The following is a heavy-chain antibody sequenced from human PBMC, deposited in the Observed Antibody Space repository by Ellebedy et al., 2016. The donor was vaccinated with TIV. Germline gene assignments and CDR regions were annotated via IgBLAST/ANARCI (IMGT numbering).Heavy chain of an antibody. V-gene: IGHV3-23*01. CDR2: ISADGVTT. CDR1: GFTFTTYA. CDR3: AKIGPRDCTSTSCWFDP. Sequence: GGSLRLXXAASGFTFTTYAMGWVRQAPGKGLVWVSAISADGVTTFYADSVTGRFTISRDNSKNTLFLQMNSLRAEDTAIYYCAKIGPRDCTSTSCWFDPWGQGTLVTVSS. J-gene: IGHJ5*02. D-gene: IGHD2-2*01.